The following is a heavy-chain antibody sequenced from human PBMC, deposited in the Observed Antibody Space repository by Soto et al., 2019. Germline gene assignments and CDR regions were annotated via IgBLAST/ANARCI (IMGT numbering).Heavy chain of an antibody. V-gene: IGHV4-31*03. D-gene: IGHD1-1*01. CDR1: GGSISSGGYY. Sequence: QVQLQESGPGLVKPSQTLSLTCTVSGGSISSGGYYWSWIRQHPGKGLEWIGYIYYSGSTYYNPSLERRVTISVDTSKNQCSLKLSSVTAADTAVYYCARAGRLDDYSFDYWGQGTLVTVSS. J-gene: IGHJ4*02. CDR3: ARAGRLDDYSFDY. CDR2: IYYSGST.